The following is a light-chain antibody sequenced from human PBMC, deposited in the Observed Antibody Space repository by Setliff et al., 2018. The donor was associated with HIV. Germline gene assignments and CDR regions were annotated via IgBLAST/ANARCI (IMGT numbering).Light chain of an antibody. V-gene: IGLV1-40*01. CDR3: CSYVTGSTYV. CDR2: GNT. J-gene: IGLJ1*01. Sequence: QSVLTQPPSVSGAPGQRVTISCTGSSSNIGAYYDVNWYQQLPGTAPKLLIYGNTYRPSGVPDRFSGSKSGNTASLTISGLQAEDEADYFCCSYVTGSTYVFGIGTKVTVL. CDR1: SSNIGAYYD.